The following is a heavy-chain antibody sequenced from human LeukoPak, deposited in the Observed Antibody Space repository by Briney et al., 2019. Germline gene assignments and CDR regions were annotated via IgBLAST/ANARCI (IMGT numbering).Heavy chain of an antibody. CDR2: INPNSGGT. J-gene: IGHJ5*02. Sequence: ASVKVSFKASGYTFTGYYLHWVRQAPGQGLEWMGWINPNSGGTNYAQKFQGRVTMTRDTSINTAYMELSSLTSDDTAVYYCARGHDSSGYYPNWFDPWGQGTLVAVSS. V-gene: IGHV1-2*02. CDR1: GYTFTGYY. CDR3: ARGHDSSGYYPNWFDP. D-gene: IGHD3-22*01.